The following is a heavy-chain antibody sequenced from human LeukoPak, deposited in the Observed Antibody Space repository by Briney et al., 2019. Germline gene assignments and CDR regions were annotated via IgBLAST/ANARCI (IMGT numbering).Heavy chain of an antibody. V-gene: IGHV4-39*01. CDR2: INHSGST. J-gene: IGHJ3*02. D-gene: IGHD2-8*02. Sequence: SETPSLTCTVSGGSISSSSYYWIWIRQPPGKGLEWIGEINHSGSTTYNPSLKSRVALSVDTSRNQVSLKLTSLTAADTAVYFCARSLLWPTGTFDIWGQGTMVAVSS. CDR3: ARSLLWPTGTFDI. CDR1: GGSISSSSYY.